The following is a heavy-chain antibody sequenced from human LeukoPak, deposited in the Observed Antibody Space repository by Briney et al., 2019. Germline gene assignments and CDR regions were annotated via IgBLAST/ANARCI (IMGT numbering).Heavy chain of an antibody. CDR3: ARVLDTLNSYYFDS. CDR1: GDTVSSNKAA. V-gene: IGHV6-1*01. CDR2: TYYRSEWHN. J-gene: IGHJ4*02. Sequence: SQTLSLTCVISGDTVSSNKAAWNWIRQSPSRGLEWLGRTYYRSEWHNDYAASVRNRITINPDPTKNQFSLHLNSVTPEDTAVYYCARVLDTLNSYYFDSWGQGTLVTVSS. D-gene: IGHD5-18*01.